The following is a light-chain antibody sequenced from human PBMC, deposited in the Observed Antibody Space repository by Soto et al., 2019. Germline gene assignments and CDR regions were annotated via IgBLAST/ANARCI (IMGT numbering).Light chain of an antibody. CDR2: AAS. Sequence: DIQMTQSPSSLSASVGDRVTITCRASQGISNYLAWYQQKPGKVPKLLIYAASTLQSGVPSRFSGSASGTDCALTISSPQPEDVATYYCQKYKSALFTFGPGTKVDIK. CDR3: QKYKSALFT. V-gene: IGKV1-27*01. J-gene: IGKJ3*01. CDR1: QGISNY.